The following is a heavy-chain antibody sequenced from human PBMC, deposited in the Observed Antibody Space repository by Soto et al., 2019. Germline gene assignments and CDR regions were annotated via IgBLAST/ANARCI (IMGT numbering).Heavy chain of an antibody. D-gene: IGHD3-10*01. CDR2: ISYDGSNK. Sequence: QVQLVESGGGVVQPGRSLRLSCAASGFTFSSYGMHWVRQAPGKGLEWVAVISYDGSNKYYADSVKGRFTISRDNSKNTLYLQMKSLSAEDPAVYYWATWFGAFDYWGQGTLVNVSS. V-gene: IGHV3-30*03. CDR1: GFTFSSYG. CDR3: ATWFGAFDY. J-gene: IGHJ4*02.